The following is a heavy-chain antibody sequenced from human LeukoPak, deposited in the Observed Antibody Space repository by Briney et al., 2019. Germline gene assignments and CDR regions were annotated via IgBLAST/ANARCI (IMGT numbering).Heavy chain of an antibody. CDR2: ISGSGGST. CDR3: AKSSYDFWSGYYRP. V-gene: IGHV3-23*01. Sequence: GRSLRLSCAASGFIFNTYAMSWVRRAPGKGLEWVSAISGSGGSTYYADSVKGRFTISRDHSKNTLYLQMNSLRAEDTAVYYCAKSSYDFWSGYYRPWGQGTLVTVSS. D-gene: IGHD3-3*01. CDR1: GFIFNTYA. J-gene: IGHJ5*02.